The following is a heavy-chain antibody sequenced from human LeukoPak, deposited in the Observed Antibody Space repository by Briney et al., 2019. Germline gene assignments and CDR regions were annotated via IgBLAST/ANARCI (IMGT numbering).Heavy chain of an antibody. D-gene: IGHD1-26*01. V-gene: IGHV3-53*01. Sequence: PGGSLRLSCAASGFTVSSHYMTWVRQAPGKGLEWVSVIYSGGSTYYADSVKGRFTISRDNYKNTLYLQMNSLRAEDTAIYYCASSDTLSYWGQGTLVTVSS. CDR2: IYSGGST. CDR3: ASSDTLSY. CDR1: GFTVSSHY. J-gene: IGHJ4*02.